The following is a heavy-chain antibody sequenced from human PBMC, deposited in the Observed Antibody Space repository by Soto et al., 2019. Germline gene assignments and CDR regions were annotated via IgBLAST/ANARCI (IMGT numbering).Heavy chain of an antibody. CDR2: IYYSGST. CDR3: ARDDSLEPGLDP. D-gene: IGHD1-1*01. J-gene: IGHJ5*02. CDR1: GGSISSGGYY. Sequence: QVQLQESGPGLVKPSQTLSLTCTVSGGSISSGGYYWSWIRQHPGKGLEWIGYIYYSGSTYYNPSRKRRVTRSVDTSKNQCSLKLSSVTAADTAVYYCARDDSLEPGLDPWGQGTLVTVSS. V-gene: IGHV4-31*03.